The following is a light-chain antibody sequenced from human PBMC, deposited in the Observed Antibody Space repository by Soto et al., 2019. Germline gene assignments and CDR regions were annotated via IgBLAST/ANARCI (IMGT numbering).Light chain of an antibody. CDR1: QSVRSS. V-gene: IGKV3-11*01. Sequence: EIVLTQSPDTLSLSPGERATLSCRASQSVRSSLAWYQQKPGQAPRLLSYDASNRANEIPATFSGSGSGTDFTLTISSLEPEDFAVYYCPQRSNWPPEVTFGPGTKVDIK. CDR3: PQRSNWPPEVT. CDR2: DAS. J-gene: IGKJ3*01.